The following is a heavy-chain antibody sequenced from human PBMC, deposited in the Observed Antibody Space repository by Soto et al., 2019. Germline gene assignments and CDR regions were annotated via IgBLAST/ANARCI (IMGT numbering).Heavy chain of an antibody. Sequence: QVQFVQSGAEVKKPGASVKVSCKASGYNFTTYAIHWVCQAPGQRLEWMGWINTGKGNTKYSQKFQGRVTITRDTSASTAYMDLSSLRSGDTAVYYCARDPWGGAVDAFDIWGQGTMVTVSS. CDR3: ARDPWGGAVDAFDI. D-gene: IGHD3-10*01. CDR2: INTGKGNT. J-gene: IGHJ3*02. V-gene: IGHV1-3*04. CDR1: GYNFTTYA.